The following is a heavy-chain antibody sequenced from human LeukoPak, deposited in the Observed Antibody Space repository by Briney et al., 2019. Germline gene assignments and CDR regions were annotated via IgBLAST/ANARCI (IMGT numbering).Heavy chain of an antibody. CDR3: ARTSIAAAGTIDD. CDR1: GGSIRSYY. CDR2: IYYSGNT. J-gene: IGHJ4*02. Sequence: SETLSLTSTVSGGSIRSYYWSGIRQPPGKGLEWIGYIYYSGNTNYNPSLKSRVTISVDTSKNQFSLRLSSVTAADTAVYYCARTSIAAAGTIDDWGQGTLVTVSS. V-gene: IGHV4-59*08. D-gene: IGHD6-13*01.